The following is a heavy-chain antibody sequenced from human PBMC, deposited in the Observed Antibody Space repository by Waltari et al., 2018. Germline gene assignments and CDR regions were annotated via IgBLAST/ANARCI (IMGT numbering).Heavy chain of an antibody. V-gene: IGHV3-23*03. J-gene: IGHJ6*03. CDR2: IYSGGST. CDR1: GFTFSSYA. D-gene: IGHD3-10*01. CDR3: AKGGTMVRGVVSTLWGYYYYMDV. Sequence: EVQLLESGGGLVQPGGSLRLSCAASGFTFSSYAMSWVRQAPGKGLGWVSVIYSGGSTYYADSVKGRFTISRDNSKNTLYLQMNSLRAEDTAVYYCAKGGTMVRGVVSTLWGYYYYMDVWGKGTTVTVSS.